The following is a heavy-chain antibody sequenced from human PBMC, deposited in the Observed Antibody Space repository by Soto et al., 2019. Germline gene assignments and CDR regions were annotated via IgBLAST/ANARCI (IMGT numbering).Heavy chain of an antibody. V-gene: IGHV4-31*03. D-gene: IGHD4-17*01. CDR3: ARSPEATVTAFDY. CDR2: IYYSGST. J-gene: IGHJ4*02. CDR1: GGSISSGVTY. Sequence: QVQLQESGPGLVKPSQTLSLTCTVSGGSISSGVTYGGWTRQHPGKGLEWIGYIYYSGSTYYNPSLKSRVTISVDTSKNQFSLKLSSVTAADTAVYYCARSPEATVTAFDYWGQGTLVTVSS.